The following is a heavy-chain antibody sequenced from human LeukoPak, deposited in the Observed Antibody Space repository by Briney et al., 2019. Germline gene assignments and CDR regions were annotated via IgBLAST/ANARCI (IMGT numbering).Heavy chain of an antibody. CDR2: IWYDGSNK. J-gene: IGHJ4*02. Sequence: PGGSLRLSCAASGFTFSSYGMHWVRQAPGKGLEWVAVIWYDGSNKYYADSVKGRFTISRDNSKNTLYLQMNSLRAEDTAVYYCASGEAWSMGATEFDYWGQGTLVTVSS. CDR1: GFTFSSYG. D-gene: IGHD1-26*01. CDR3: ASGEAWSMGATEFDY. V-gene: IGHV3-33*01.